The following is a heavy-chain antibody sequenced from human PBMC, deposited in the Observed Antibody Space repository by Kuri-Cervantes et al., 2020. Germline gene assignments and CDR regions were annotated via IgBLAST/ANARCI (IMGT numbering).Heavy chain of an antibody. CDR3: ARAAGTGYYDY. D-gene: IGHD3-9*01. CDR1: GGSISSGDYY. Sequence: SETLSLTCTVSGGSISSGDYYWSWIRQHPGKGLEWIGYIYYSGSTYYNPSLKSRITISVDTSKKQFSLKLSSVTTADTAVYYCARAAGTGYYDYWGQGTLVTVSS. J-gene: IGHJ4*02. CDR2: IYYSGST. V-gene: IGHV4-31*03.